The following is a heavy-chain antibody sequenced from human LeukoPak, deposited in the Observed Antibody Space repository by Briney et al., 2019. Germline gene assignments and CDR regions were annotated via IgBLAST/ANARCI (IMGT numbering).Heavy chain of an antibody. V-gene: IGHV3-7*03. CDR1: GFTFSTYW. J-gene: IGHJ4*02. D-gene: IGHD3-22*01. CDR2: IKQDGSEK. Sequence: GGSLRLSCAASGFTFSTYWMTWVRQAPGKGLEWVANIKQDGSEKKYEDSVKGRFTISRDNADNSLFLQMNSLRAEDTAIYYCAKDVNSSGYYLGFDYWGQGTLVTVSS. CDR3: AKDVNSSGYYLGFDY.